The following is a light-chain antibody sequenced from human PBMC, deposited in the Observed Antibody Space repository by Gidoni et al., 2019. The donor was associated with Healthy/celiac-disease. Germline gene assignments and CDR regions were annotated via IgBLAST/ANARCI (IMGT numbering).Light chain of an antibody. CDR1: QSLLHSNGYNY. CDR3: MQALQTPRT. Sequence: DIVMTQSPLSLPVTPGEPASISCRSSQSLLHSNGYNYLDWYLKKPGQSPQLLIYLGSNRASGVPDRFSGSGSGTDFTLKISRVEAEDVGVYYCMQALQTPRTFGPXTKVDIK. V-gene: IGKV2-28*01. J-gene: IGKJ3*01. CDR2: LGS.